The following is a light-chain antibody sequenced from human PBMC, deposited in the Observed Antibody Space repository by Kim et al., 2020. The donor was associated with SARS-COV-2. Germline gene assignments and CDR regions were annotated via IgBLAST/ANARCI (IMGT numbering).Light chain of an antibody. V-gene: IGLV3-1*01. CDR2: QDS. CDR3: KAWDSSTV. J-gene: IGLJ2*01. Sequence: SYELTQPPSVSVSPGQTASITCSGDKLGDKYACWYQQKPGQSPVLVIYQDSKRHSGIPERFSGSNSGNTATLTISGTQAMDEADYYCKAWDSSTVFGGGT. CDR1: KLGDKY.